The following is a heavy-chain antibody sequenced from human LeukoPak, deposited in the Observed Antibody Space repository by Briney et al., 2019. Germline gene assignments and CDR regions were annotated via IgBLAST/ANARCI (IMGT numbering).Heavy chain of an antibody. CDR3: AQRGFLEWLSDY. J-gene: IGHJ4*02. V-gene: IGHV3-9*01. CDR1: GFTFDDYA. D-gene: IGHD3-3*01. CDR2: ISWNSGSI. Sequence: GGSLRLSCAASGFTFDDYAMHWVRQAPGKGLEWVSGISWNSGSIGYADSVKGRFTISRDNAKNTLYLQMNSLRAEDTAVYYCAQRGFLEWLSDYWGQGTLVTVSS.